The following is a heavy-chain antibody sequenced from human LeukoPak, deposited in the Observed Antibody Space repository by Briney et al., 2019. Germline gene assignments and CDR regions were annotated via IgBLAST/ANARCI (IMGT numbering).Heavy chain of an antibody. V-gene: IGHV3-64*01. CDR1: GFTFSSYA. CDR2: ISSNGGST. D-gene: IGHD2-15*01. J-gene: IGHJ4*02. CDR3: ARDVSEYPYPEVTLDY. Sequence: GGSLRLSCAASGFTFSSYAMHWVRQAPGKGLEYVSAISSNGGSTYYANSVKGRFTISRDNSKNTLYLQMGSLRAEDMAVYYCARDVSEYPYPEVTLDYWGQGALVTVSS.